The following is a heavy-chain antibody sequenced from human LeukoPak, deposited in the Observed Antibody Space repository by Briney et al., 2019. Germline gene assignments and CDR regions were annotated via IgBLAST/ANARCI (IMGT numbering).Heavy chain of an antibody. CDR2: INPNSGGT. D-gene: IGHD2-2*03. V-gene: IGHV1-2*02. CDR3: ATGYCSSTSCPTASYYYYYYMDV. J-gene: IGHJ6*03. Sequence: ASVKVSCKASGYTFTGNYMHWVRQAPGQGLEWMGWINPNSGGTNYAQKFQGRVTMTRDTSITTAYMELTRLRSDDTAVYYCATGYCSSTSCPTASYYYYYYMDVWGKGTTVTISS. CDR1: GYTFTGNY.